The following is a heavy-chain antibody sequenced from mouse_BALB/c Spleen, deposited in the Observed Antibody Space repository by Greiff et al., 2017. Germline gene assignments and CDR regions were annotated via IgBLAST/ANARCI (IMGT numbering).Heavy chain of an antibody. D-gene: IGHD2-3*01. V-gene: IGHV1S127*01. Sequence: QVQLQQPGAELVKPGASVKMSCKASGYTFTSYWMHWVKQRPGQGLEWIGVIDPSDSYTSYNQKFKGKATLTVDTSSSTAYMQLSSLTSEDSAVYYCTRGGDGYYVGFYYAMDYWGQGTSVTVSS. CDR2: IDPSDSYT. J-gene: IGHJ4*01. CDR1: GYTFTSYW. CDR3: TRGGDGYYVGFYYAMDY.